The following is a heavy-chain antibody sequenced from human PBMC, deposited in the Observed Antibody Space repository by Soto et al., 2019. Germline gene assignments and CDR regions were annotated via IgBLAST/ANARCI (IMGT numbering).Heavy chain of an antibody. D-gene: IGHD3-10*01. V-gene: IGHV1-69*06. Sequence: QAHLAQSGAEVKKPGSSVTVSCKASGGTFNSYGISWVRQAPGQGLDWMGGIIPLYGTVNYAQKFQGRVSITADKSTSTAYMDLNGLRSDDTAVYYCARVRVIRGVIPSHFGLWGQGTQVTVSS. J-gene: IGHJ4*02. CDR2: IIPLYGTV. CDR3: ARVRVIRGVIPSHFGL. CDR1: GGTFNSYG.